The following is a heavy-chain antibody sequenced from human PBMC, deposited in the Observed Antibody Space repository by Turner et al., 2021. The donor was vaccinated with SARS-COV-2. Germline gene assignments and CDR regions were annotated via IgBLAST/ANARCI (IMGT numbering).Heavy chain of an antibody. CDR1: GFTFSTYG. J-gene: IGHJ4*02. D-gene: IGHD3-22*01. Sequence: QVQLVASGGGVVQPGRSLRLSCAASGFTFSTYGMHWVRQAPGKGLEWVALISYDGSNKYYADSVKGRFTISRDNSKNTLYLQMNSLRAEDTAVYYCAKTIGSYYDSSGYYQYFDYWGQGTLVTVSS. V-gene: IGHV3-30*18. CDR3: AKTIGSYYDSSGYYQYFDY. CDR2: ISYDGSNK.